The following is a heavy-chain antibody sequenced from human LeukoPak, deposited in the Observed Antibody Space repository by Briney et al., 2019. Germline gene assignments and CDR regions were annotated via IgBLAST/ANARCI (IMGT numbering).Heavy chain of an antibody. D-gene: IGHD6-6*01. CDR2: IKQDGSEK. CDR1: GFSFSNNW. Sequence: GGALRLSCATSGFSFSNNWMSWVCQALGKGLGRVANIKQDGSEKYYVDSVKGRFTISGDNAKNSLYLQMNSLRAEDTAVYYCASFVFVSSSSAAFDYWGQGTLVTVSS. J-gene: IGHJ4*02. CDR3: ASFVFVSSSSAAFDY. V-gene: IGHV3-7*01.